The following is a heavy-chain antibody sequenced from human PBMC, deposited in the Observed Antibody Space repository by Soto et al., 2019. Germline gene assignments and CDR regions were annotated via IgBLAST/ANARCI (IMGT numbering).Heavy chain of an antibody. D-gene: IGHD6-13*01. CDR3: ARGDSSSWYRYFDY. J-gene: IGHJ4*02. CDR1: GGSIGSGGYY. CDR2: ISYSGNT. Sequence: SETLSLTCSVSGGSIGSGGYYWSWIRQHPGKGLEWIAYISYSGNTYYNPSLKSRVTLSVDTSKNHFSLKLRSVTAADTAVYYCARGDSSSWYRYFDYWAQGTLVTVSS. V-gene: IGHV4-31*03.